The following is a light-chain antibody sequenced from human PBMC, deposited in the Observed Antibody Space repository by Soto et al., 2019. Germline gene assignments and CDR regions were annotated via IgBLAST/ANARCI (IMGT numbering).Light chain of an antibody. J-gene: IGLJ2*01. Sequence: QSVLTQPPSVSGAPGQRVTISCTGSSSNIGAGYDVHWYQQLPGTAPKLLIYGNSNRPSGVPDRFSGSKSGTSASLAITGLQAEDEADSYCQSYDRSLSGVVFGGGTQLTVL. CDR2: GNS. V-gene: IGLV1-40*01. CDR3: QSYDRSLSGVV. CDR1: SSNIGAGYD.